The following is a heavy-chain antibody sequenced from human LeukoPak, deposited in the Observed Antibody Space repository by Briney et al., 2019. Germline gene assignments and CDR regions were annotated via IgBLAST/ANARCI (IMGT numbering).Heavy chain of an antibody. V-gene: IGHV1-69*13. CDR1: GGTFSSYA. CDR2: IIPIFGTA. CDR3: AREEYSSSSGEGSFDY. D-gene: IGHD6-6*01. Sequence: GASVNVSFKASGGTFSSYAISWVRQAPGQGLEWMGGIIPIFGTANYAQKFQGRVTITADESTSTAYMELSSLRSEDTDVYYCAREEYSSSSGEGSFDYWGQGTLVTVSS. J-gene: IGHJ4*02.